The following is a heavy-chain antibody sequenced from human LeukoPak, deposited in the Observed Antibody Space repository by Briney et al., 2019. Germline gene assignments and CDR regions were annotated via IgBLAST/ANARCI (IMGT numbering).Heavy chain of an antibody. V-gene: IGHV3-21*01. D-gene: IGHD1-26*01. J-gene: IGHJ4*02. CDR3: ARELEWELLSTTTS. CDR2: ISSSSSYI. Sequence: PGGSLRLSCAASGFTFSSYSMNWFRQAPGKGLEWVSSISSSSSYIYYADSVRGRFTISRDNAKNSLYLQMNSLRAEDTAVYYCARELEWELLSTTTSWGQGTLVTVSS. CDR1: GFTFSSYS.